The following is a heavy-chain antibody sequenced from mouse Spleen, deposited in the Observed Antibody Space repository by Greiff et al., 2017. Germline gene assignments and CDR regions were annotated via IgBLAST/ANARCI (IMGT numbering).Heavy chain of an antibody. V-gene: IGHV5-9-3*01. CDR3: ARGYDYDGYWYFDV. D-gene: IGHD2-4*01. CDR2: ISSGGSYT. J-gene: IGHJ1*01. CDR1: GFTFSSYA. Sequence: EVQRVESGGGLVKPGGSLKLSCAASGFTFSSYAMSWVRQTPEKRLEWVATISSGGSYTYYPDSVKGRFTISRDNAKNTLYLQMSSLRSEDTAMYYCARGYDYDGYWYFDVWGAGTTVTVSS.